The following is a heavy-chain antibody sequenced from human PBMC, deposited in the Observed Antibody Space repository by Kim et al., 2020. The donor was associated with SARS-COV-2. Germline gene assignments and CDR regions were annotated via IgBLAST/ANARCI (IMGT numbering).Heavy chain of an antibody. Sequence: TFSAESVKGRFTVSGDSSKNTMFLQMNSMRVEDTAIYYCVKLNWKDGGHDWGQGNLVTVSS. CDR3: VKLNWKDGGHD. D-gene: IGHD1-20*01. J-gene: IGHJ4*02. CDR2: T. V-gene: IGHV3-23*01.